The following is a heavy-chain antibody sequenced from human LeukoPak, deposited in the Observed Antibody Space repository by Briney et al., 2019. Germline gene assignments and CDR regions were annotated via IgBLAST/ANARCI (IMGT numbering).Heavy chain of an antibody. Sequence: GGSLRLSCETSDFAFSNYAMSWVRQAPGRGLEWVSGINYGDGVTYYADSVKGRFTVSRDNSRDTLYLQMHSLRVEDTAVYYCARMNGGSLSSYYFDYWGQGILVTVPS. V-gene: IGHV3-23*01. D-gene: IGHD1-26*01. J-gene: IGHJ4*02. CDR2: INYGDGVT. CDR3: ARMNGGSLSSYYFDY. CDR1: DFAFSNYA.